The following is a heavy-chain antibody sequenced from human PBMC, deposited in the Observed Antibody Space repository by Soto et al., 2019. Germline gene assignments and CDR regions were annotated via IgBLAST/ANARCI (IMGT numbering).Heavy chain of an antibody. CDR1: GFTFSNNA. J-gene: IGHJ6*02. Sequence: PGGSLRLSCSASGFTFSNNAMNWVRQAPGKGLEWVSGISGTGYGTYYADSVKGRSTISRDSSNNTLYLQMNSLRGEDTAIYYCAKARQAQSHYYYGMDVWGQGTPVTVSS. V-gene: IGHV3-23*01. CDR2: ISGTGYGT. D-gene: IGHD6-19*01. CDR3: AKARQAQSHYYYGMDV.